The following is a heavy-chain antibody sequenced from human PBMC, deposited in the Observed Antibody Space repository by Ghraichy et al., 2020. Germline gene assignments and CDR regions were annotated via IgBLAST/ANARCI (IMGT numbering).Heavy chain of an antibody. CDR3: AKSVYSYDSGGYYFRAFDI. D-gene: IGHD3-22*01. Sequence: GALRLSCAASGFTFSSYAVSWVRQTPGKGLEWVSTVSGGGGTTYYADSVKGRFTISRHNSKNTLYLQMNSLRAEDTAVYYCAKSVYSYDSGGYYFRAFDIWGQGTMVTVSS. V-gene: IGHV3-23*01. CDR1: GFTFSSYA. J-gene: IGHJ3*02. CDR2: VSGGGGTT.